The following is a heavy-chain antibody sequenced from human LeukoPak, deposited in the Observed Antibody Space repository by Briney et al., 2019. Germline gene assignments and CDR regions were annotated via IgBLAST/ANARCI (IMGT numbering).Heavy chain of an antibody. D-gene: IGHD3-10*01. CDR2: ISSSSSTI. Sequence: GGSLRLSCAASGFTFRSYSMNWVRQAPGKGLEWVSYISSSSSTIYYADSVKGRFTISRDNAKNSLYLQMNSLRAEDTAVYYCAGTYYYGSGSYLSWGQGILVTVSS. CDR1: GFTFRSYS. J-gene: IGHJ5*02. CDR3: AGTYYYGSGSYLS. V-gene: IGHV3-48*01.